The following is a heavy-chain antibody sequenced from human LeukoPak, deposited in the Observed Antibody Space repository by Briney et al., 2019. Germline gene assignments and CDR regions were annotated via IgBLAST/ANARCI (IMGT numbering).Heavy chain of an antibody. D-gene: IGHD1-26*01. CDR3: AIASGSYAQIFDY. CDR1: GFTFSSYA. J-gene: IGHJ4*02. V-gene: IGHV3-64*01. CDR2: ISSNGGST. Sequence: GGSLRLSCAASGFTFSSYAMHWVRQAPGKGLEYVSAISSNGGSTYYANSVKGRFTISRDNSKNTLYLQMGSLRAEDMAVYYCAIASGSYAQIFDYWGQGTLVTVSA.